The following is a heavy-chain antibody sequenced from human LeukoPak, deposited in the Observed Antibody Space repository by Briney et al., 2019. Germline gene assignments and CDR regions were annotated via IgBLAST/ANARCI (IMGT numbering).Heavy chain of an antibody. V-gene: IGHV3-23*01. J-gene: IGHJ4*02. D-gene: IGHD5-18*01. Sequence: GGSLRLSCAASGFTFSSYAMSWVRQAPGKGLGWVSAISGSGGSTYYADSVKGRFTISRDNSKNTLYLQMNSLRAEDTAVYYCAKSLGYSYGYGDYWGQGTLVTVSS. CDR3: AKSLGYSYGYGDY. CDR1: GFTFSSYA. CDR2: ISGSGGST.